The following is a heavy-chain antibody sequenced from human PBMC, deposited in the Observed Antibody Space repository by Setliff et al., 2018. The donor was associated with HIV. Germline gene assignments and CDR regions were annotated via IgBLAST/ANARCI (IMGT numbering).Heavy chain of an antibody. Sequence: PSETLSPTCTVSGGSMSSSSYYWGWIRQTPDKGLEWIGMIYYSGAPYYNPSLTSRVTISVDTSRNQFSLKLRSVTAADTAAYYCARLGYVSGGFYKTPGPYYFDYWGQGALVTVSS. CDR2: IYYSGAP. CDR1: GGSMSSSSYY. V-gene: IGHV4-39*01. D-gene: IGHD3-10*01. J-gene: IGHJ4*02. CDR3: ARLGYVSGGFYKTPGPYYFDY.